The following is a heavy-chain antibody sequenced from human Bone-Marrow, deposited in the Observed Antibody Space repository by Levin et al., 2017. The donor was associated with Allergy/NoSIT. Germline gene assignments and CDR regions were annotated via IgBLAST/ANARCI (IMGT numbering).Heavy chain of an antibody. Sequence: GESLKISCAASGFTFSSYDMHWVRQATGKGLEWVSAIGTAGDTYYPGSVKGRFTISRENAKNSLYLQMNSLRAGDTAVYYCARDSAAGAFDIWGQGTMVTVSS. CDR3: ARDSAAGAFDI. V-gene: IGHV3-13*01. D-gene: IGHD2-15*01. J-gene: IGHJ3*02. CDR1: GFTFSSYD. CDR2: IGTAGDT.